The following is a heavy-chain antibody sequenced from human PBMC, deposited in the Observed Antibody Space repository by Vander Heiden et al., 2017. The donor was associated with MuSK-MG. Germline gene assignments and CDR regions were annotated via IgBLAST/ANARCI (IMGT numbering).Heavy chain of an antibody. CDR3: ARYRRYAFDI. J-gene: IGHJ3*02. Sequence: EVQLVESGGGLVQPGGSLRLSCAASGFTFSSYWMSWVRQAPGKGLEWVANIKQDGSEKDDVDSVKGRFTISRDNAKNSLYLKMKSLRAEDTAVYYCARYRRYAFDIWGQGTMVTVSS. V-gene: IGHV3-7*01. CDR1: GFTFSSYW. CDR2: IKQDGSEK. D-gene: IGHD3-16*02.